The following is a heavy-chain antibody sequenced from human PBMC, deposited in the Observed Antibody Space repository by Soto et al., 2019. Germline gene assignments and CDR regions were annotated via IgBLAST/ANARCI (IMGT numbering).Heavy chain of an antibody. D-gene: IGHD1-7*01. CDR1: GGTFSSYA. V-gene: IGHV1-69*01. J-gene: IGHJ4*02. CDR2: IIPIFGTA. CDR3: ARESTSRTPYNWNSFDY. Sequence: QVQLVQSGAEVKKPGSSVKVSCKASGGTFSSYAISWVRQAPGQGLEWMGGIIPIFGTANYAQKFQGRVTITADESTSTAYMEVSSLRSEATAVYYCARESTSRTPYNWNSFDYWGQGTLVTVSS.